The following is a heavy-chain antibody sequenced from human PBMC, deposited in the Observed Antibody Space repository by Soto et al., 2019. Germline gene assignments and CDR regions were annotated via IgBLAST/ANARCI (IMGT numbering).Heavy chain of an antibody. V-gene: IGHV1-18*01. J-gene: IGHJ6*02. CDR3: AREEYCSSGSCALYSHDSFGMDF. Sequence: VQLVQSGAEVKKPGASVKVSCKASGYSFSRYGISWVRQAPGQGLEWRGWISTYNRHTDYAQKFQGRVTMSTDKHKSPAYMDLMNLTTDDKAVYYCAREEYCSSGSCALYSHDSFGMDFWGQGTTVTVPS. D-gene: IGHD2-15*01. CDR2: ISTYNRHT. CDR1: GYSFSRYG.